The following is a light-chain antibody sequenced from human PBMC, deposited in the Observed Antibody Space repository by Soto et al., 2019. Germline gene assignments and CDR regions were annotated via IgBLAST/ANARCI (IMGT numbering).Light chain of an antibody. V-gene: IGLV2-14*01. CDR1: SSDVGGYNY. CDR2: DVS. J-gene: IGLJ1*01. CDR3: SSYTRSSTPW. Sequence: QSVLTQPASVSGSPGQSITISCTGTSSDVGGYNYVSWYQQHPGKAPKLMIYDVSNRPSGFSNRFSGSKSGNTASLTISGLQAEDEADYYCSSYTRSSTPWIGTGTKVTVL.